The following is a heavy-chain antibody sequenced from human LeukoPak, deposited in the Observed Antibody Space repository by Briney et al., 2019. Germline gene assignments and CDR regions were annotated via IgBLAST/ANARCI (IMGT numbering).Heavy chain of an antibody. D-gene: IGHD3-10*01. Sequence: SETLSLTCAVSGGSVINSNWWSWVRQPPGKGLEWIGEIYHSGSTYYNPSLKSRVTISVDTSKNQFSLRLSSVTAADTAVYYCARDFSYYVSGSYSHFDFWGQGTLVTVSS. V-gene: IGHV4-4*02. CDR1: GGSVINSNW. J-gene: IGHJ4*02. CDR2: IYHSGST. CDR3: ARDFSYYVSGSYSHFDF.